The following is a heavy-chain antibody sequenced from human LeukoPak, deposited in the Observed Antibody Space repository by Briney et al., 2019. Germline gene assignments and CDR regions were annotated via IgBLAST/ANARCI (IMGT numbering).Heavy chain of an antibody. Sequence: SVKVSCKASGGTFRSYAISWVRQAPGQGLEWMGGIIPLFGTANYAQKFQGRVTITADESTSTAYMELSSLRSEDTAVYYCLARVVPAAMLRVWFDPWGQGTLVTVSS. J-gene: IGHJ5*02. CDR1: GGTFRSYA. D-gene: IGHD2-2*01. CDR3: LARVVPAAMLRVWFDP. V-gene: IGHV1-69*01. CDR2: IIPLFGTA.